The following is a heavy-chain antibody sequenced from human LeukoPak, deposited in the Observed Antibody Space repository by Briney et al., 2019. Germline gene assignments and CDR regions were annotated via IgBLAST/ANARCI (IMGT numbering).Heavy chain of an antibody. CDR3: AREGGRYCSGGSCYFRGENWFDP. V-gene: IGHV3-11*04. CDR2: INTSGRTV. J-gene: IGHJ5*02. CDR1: GFTFSDYY. Sequence: PGGSLRLSCATSGFTFSDYYMSWNRQAPGKGLECVSYINTSGRTVYYADSVKGRFTISRDNAKNSLYLQMSSLRAEDTAVYYYAREGGRYCSGGSCYFRGENWFDPWGQGTLVTVSS. D-gene: IGHD2-15*01.